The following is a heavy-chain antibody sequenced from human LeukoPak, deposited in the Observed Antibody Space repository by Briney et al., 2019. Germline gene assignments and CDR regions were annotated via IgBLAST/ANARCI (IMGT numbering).Heavy chain of an antibody. CDR3: ARDDYYDSSGYDY. J-gene: IGHJ4*02. D-gene: IGHD3-22*01. Sequence: GGSLRLSCAASGCTFSSYSMNWVRQAPGKGLEWVSYISSSSSTIYYADSVKGRFTISRDNAKNSLYLQMNSLRAEDTAVYYCARDDYYDSSGYDYWGQGTLVTVSS. V-gene: IGHV3-48*04. CDR2: ISSSSSTI. CDR1: GCTFSSYS.